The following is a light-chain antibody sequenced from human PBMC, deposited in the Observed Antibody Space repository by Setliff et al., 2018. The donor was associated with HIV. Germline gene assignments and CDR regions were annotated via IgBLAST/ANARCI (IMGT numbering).Light chain of an antibody. CDR2: EVR. CDR3: SSYTSSGTLV. V-gene: IGLV2-14*01. J-gene: IGLJ1*01. CDR1: SRDVGGYNY. Sequence: QSVLTQPASVSGSPGQSITISCTGTSRDVGGYNYVSCYQQHPGKAPKLMIYEVRNRPSGVSNRFSGSKSGNPASLTISGLQAEDEADYYCSSYTSSGTLVFGTGTKVTVL.